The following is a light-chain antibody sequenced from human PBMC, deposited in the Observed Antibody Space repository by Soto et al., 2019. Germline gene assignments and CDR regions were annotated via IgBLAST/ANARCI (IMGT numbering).Light chain of an antibody. CDR1: SSDVGAYDF. Sequence: QSALTQAASASGSPGQSITISCTGTSSDVGAYDFVSWYQQHPGKAPKLIIFQVSNRPSGVSTRFSGSKSGNTASLTISGLQAEDEAEYYCASHTTSGTWVFGGGTQLTVL. J-gene: IGLJ3*02. CDR3: ASHTTSGTWV. V-gene: IGLV2-14*01. CDR2: QVS.